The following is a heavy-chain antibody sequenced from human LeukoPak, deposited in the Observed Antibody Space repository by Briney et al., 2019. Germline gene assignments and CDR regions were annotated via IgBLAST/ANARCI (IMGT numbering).Heavy chain of an antibody. D-gene: IGHD2-2*01. J-gene: IGHJ6*03. CDR1: GFTFSNSW. CDR2: ISSSSSYI. CDR3: ARDSMGYCSSTSCYAGVYYYYTDV. V-gene: IGHV3-21*01. Sequence: GGSLRLSCAASGFTFSNSWMTWVRQAPGKGLEWVSSISSSSSYIYYADSVKGRFTISRDNAKNSLYLQMNSLRAEDTAVYYCARDSMGYCSSTSCYAGVYYYYTDVWGKGTTVTVSS.